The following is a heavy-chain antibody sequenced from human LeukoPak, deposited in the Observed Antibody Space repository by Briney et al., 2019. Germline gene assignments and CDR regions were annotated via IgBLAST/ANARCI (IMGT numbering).Heavy chain of an antibody. CDR3: ARAPTFSGWFDY. V-gene: IGHV3-21*01. CDR1: GFTFSSYN. CDR2: ISSSSSYI. Sequence: GGSLRLSCAASGFTFSSYNMNWVRQAPGKGLEWVSSISSSSSYIYYADSVKGRFTISRDNAKNSLYLQMNSLRAEDTAVYYCARAPTFSGWFDYWGQGTLVTVSS. J-gene: IGHJ4*02. D-gene: IGHD6-19*01.